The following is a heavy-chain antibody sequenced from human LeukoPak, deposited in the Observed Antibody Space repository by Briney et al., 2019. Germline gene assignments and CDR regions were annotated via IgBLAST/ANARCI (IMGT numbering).Heavy chain of an antibody. D-gene: IGHD3-10*01. J-gene: IGHJ4*02. Sequence: SQTLSLTCTVSGVSISSGSYYWGWLRPRAGQGLEWIGRIYTSGSTNYNPSLKSRVTISVDTFKNQFSLKLSSVTAADTAVYYCARESPYYLDFDCWGQGTLVTVSS. CDR3: ARESPYYLDFDC. CDR2: IYTSGST. CDR1: GVSISSGSYY. V-gene: IGHV4-61*02.